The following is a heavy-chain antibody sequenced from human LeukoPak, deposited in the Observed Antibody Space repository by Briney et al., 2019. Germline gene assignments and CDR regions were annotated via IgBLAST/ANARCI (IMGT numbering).Heavy chain of an antibody. Sequence: SETLSLTCTVSGGSISSSSYYWGWIRQPPGKGLEWIGSIYYSGSTYYNPSLKSRVTISVDTSKNQFSLKLSSVTAADTAVYYCARDEAEYYYGSGSPHYGMDVWGQGTTVTVSS. D-gene: IGHD3-10*01. V-gene: IGHV4-39*07. CDR1: GGSISSSSYY. CDR2: IYYSGST. J-gene: IGHJ6*02. CDR3: ARDEAEYYYGSGSPHYGMDV.